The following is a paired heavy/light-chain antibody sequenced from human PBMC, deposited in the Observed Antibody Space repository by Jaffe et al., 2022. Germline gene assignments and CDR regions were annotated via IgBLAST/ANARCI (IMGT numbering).Heavy chain of an antibody. V-gene: IGHV4-61*02. Sequence: QVQLQESGPGLVKASQTLSLTCTVSGGSISSGDHFWSWIRQPAGKGPEWIGRFYSTASFGYNPSLESRVRISVDKSKNQFSLKLNSVTAADTAVYYCVRDSGGNWYFDLWGRGTLVTVSS. CDR3: VRDSGGNWYFDL. CDR2: FYSTASF. D-gene: IGHD6-19*01. CDR1: GGSISSGDHF. J-gene: IGHJ2*01.
Light chain of an antibody. CDR3: QQSYTTPIT. Sequence: DIVMTQSPDSLAVSLGERATINCKSSQSILYRSNNKNYLAWYQQKPGQPPNLLIYWASTRQSGVPDRFSGSGSGTDFTLTISSLEAEDVAVYYCQQSYTTPITFGQGTRLEIK. V-gene: IGKV4-1*01. CDR1: QSILYRSNNKNY. CDR2: WAS. J-gene: IGKJ5*01.